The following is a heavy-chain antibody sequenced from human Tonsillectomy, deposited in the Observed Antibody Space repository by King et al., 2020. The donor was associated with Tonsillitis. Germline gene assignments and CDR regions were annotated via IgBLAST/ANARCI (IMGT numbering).Heavy chain of an antibody. CDR3: ARGLEQQLDPGYYGMDV. D-gene: IGHD6-13*01. J-gene: IGHJ6*02. Sequence: QLVQSGAEVKKPGASVKVSCKASGYTFTGYYMHWVRQAPGQGLEWMGWINPYSGGTNHAQKFQGRITMTRDTSMSTAYMELSRLRSDDTAVYYCARGLEQQLDPGYYGMDVWGQGTTVTVSS. V-gene: IGHV1-2*02. CDR1: GYTFTGYY. CDR2: INPYSGGT.